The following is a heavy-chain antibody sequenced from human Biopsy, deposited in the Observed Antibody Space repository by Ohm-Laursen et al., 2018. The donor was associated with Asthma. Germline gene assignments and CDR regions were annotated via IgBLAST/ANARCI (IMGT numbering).Heavy chain of an antibody. Sequence: GASVKVSCKAPGGTFSNFAISWVRQAPGQGLEWLGGIMTVFGTTNYAQKFQGRVTITADESMSTAYMEVTSLRSEDTAIYYCARCQVGYSSGWSLLLKKIYYPGMDVWGQGTAVTVSS. CDR1: GGTFSNFA. J-gene: IGHJ6*02. V-gene: IGHV1-69*13. CDR3: ARCQVGYSSGWSLLLKKIYYPGMDV. D-gene: IGHD6-19*01. CDR2: IMTVFGTT.